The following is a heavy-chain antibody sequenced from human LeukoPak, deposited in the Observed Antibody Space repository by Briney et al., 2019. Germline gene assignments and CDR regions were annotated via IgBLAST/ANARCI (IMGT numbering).Heavy chain of an antibody. Sequence: SETLSLTCTVSGGSISSYYWSWIRQPPGKGLEWIGYIYYSGSTNYNPSLKSRVTISVDTSKNQFSLKLSSVTAADTAVYYCATPWGGVYGYNTHWGQGTLVTVSS. CDR1: GGSISSYY. CDR3: ATPWGGVYGYNTH. CDR2: IYYSGST. J-gene: IGHJ4*02. V-gene: IGHV4-59*01. D-gene: IGHD5-24*01.